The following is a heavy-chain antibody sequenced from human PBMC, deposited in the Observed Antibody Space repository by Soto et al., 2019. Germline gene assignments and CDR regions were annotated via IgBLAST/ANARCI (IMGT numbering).Heavy chain of an antibody. Sequence: LRLSCAASGFTFSNYAMHWVRQAPGKGLEWVAVISYDGSNKYYADSVKGRFTISRDNSKNTLYLQMNSLRAEDTAVYYCARDPLAVERPYWGQGTLVTVSS. J-gene: IGHJ4*02. D-gene: IGHD6-19*01. V-gene: IGHV3-30-3*01. CDR3: ARDPLAVERPY. CDR1: GFTFSNYA. CDR2: ISYDGSNK.